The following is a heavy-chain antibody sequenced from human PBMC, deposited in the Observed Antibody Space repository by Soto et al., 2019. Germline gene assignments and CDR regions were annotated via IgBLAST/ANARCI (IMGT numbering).Heavy chain of an antibody. J-gene: IGHJ6*02. D-gene: IGHD2-2*01. CDR3: ASHLGYCSSTSCYYYYYHGMDV. CDR2: IIPIFGTA. V-gene: IGHV1-69*01. CDR1: GGTFSSYA. Sequence: QVQLVQSGAEVKKPGSSVKVSCKASGGTFSSYAISWVRQAPGQGLEWMGGIIPIFGTANYAQKFQGRVTITADESTSTAYMELSSLRSEDTAVYYCASHLGYCSSTSCYYYYYHGMDVWGQGTTVTVSS.